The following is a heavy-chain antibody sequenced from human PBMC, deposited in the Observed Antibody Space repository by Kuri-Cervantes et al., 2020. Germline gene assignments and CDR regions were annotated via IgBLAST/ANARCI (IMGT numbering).Heavy chain of an antibody. J-gene: IGHJ4*02. D-gene: IGHD6-13*01. CDR1: GFTFDDYA. CDR2: ISGSGGST. Sequence: GGSLRLSCAASGFTFDDYAMSWARHAPGKGLEWVSVISGSGGSTYYADSVKGRFTISRDNSKNTLYLQMNSLRAEDTAVYYCAKSYSSSWYYFDYWGQGTLVTVSS. V-gene: IGHV3-23*01. CDR3: AKSYSSSWYYFDY.